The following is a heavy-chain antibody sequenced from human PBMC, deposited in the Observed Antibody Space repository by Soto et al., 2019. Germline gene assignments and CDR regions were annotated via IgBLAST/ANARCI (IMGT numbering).Heavy chain of an antibody. CDR3: ARMASFYCSGGSCYPTYGMDV. CDR2: ISNDGSNK. V-gene: IGHV3-30-3*01. D-gene: IGHD2-15*01. Sequence: QVQLVESGGGVVQPGRSLRLSCAASGLTFSSYAMHWVRQAPGKGLEWVAVISNDGSNKYYADSVKGRFTISRDNSKNALYLQMNSLRDEDTAGYYCARMASFYCSGGSCYPTYGMDVWGQGTTVTVSS. CDR1: GLTFSSYA. J-gene: IGHJ6*02.